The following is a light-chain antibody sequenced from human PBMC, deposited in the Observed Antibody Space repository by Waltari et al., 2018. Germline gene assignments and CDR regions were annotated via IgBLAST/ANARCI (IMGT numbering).Light chain of an antibody. J-gene: IGKJ4*01. Sequence: DIQMTQSPPSLSAAVGNRVTITCPASQDISNSLNWYQQKPGTAPKLLIYDASNLETGVPSRFSGSGSGTNFIFTISSLQPEDFATYYCQHYSSIPPGLTFGGGTRVEMK. CDR2: DAS. CDR1: QDISNS. V-gene: IGKV1-33*01. CDR3: QHYSSIPPGLT.